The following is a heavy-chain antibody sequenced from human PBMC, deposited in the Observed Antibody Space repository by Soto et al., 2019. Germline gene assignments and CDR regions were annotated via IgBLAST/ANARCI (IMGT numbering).Heavy chain of an antibody. J-gene: IGHJ4*02. CDR1: GYTFTSYA. CDR2: ISAYNGTT. CDR3: AGVEAGPSPIAARRYYFDY. V-gene: IGHV1-18*04. Sequence: QVQLLQSGAEVKKPGASVKVSCKTSGYTFTSYAISWVRQAPGQGLEWLGWISAYNGTTNYAQKLHGRVTMTTDTSTCTAYMELRSLRSDDTALYFCAGVEAGPSPIAARRYYFDYWGQGTLVTVSS. D-gene: IGHD6-6*01.